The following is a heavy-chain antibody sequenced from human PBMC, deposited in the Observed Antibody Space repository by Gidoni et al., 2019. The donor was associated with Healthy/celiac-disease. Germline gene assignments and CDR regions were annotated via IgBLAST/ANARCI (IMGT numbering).Heavy chain of an antibody. J-gene: IGHJ6*02. D-gene: IGHD1-1*01. CDR3: ARDGRTVQPLWYYGMDV. V-gene: IGHV3-11*01. CDR2: ISSSGSTI. Sequence: QVQLVESGGGLVKPGGSLRLSCAASGFTFSDYYMSWIRQAPGKGRGWVSYISSSGSTIYYADSVKGRFTISRDNAKNSLYLQMNSLRAEDTAVYYCARDGRTVQPLWYYGMDVWGQGTTVTVSS. CDR1: GFTFSDYY.